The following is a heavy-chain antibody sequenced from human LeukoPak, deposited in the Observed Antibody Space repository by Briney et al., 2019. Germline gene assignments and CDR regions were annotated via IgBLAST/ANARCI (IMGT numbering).Heavy chain of an antibody. J-gene: IGHJ4*02. Sequence: GGSLRLSCAASGFTFSSHLMHWVRQAQGTGLVWVSSIKGDGTAPNYADSVKGRFTISRDNAKSTLYLQMSSLRVEDAAVYHCVRNFATGDWGQGTLVTVSS. CDR2: IKGDGTAP. CDR1: GFTFSSHL. D-gene: IGHD1-14*01. V-gene: IGHV3-74*01. CDR3: VRNFATGD.